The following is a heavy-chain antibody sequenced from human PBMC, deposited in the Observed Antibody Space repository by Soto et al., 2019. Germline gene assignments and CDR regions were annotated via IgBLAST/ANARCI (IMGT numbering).Heavy chain of an antibody. Sequence: PGVSLRLSFAASGFTFTNAWINWVRQAPGKGLEWVGRIKSKTDGGTTDYAEPVKGRFAISRDDSNNMVYLQMNSLKIEDTAVYYCTTDSYSTIIIVRFDYWGHGTLVTVSS. CDR2: IKSKTDGGTT. CDR3: TTDSYSTIIIVRFDY. CDR1: GFTFTNAW. V-gene: IGHV3-15*07. D-gene: IGHD3-22*01. J-gene: IGHJ4*01.